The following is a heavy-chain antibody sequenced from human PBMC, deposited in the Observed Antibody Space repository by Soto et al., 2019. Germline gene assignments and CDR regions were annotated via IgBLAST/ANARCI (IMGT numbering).Heavy chain of an antibody. D-gene: IGHD2-2*01. J-gene: IGHJ4*02. CDR3: ARGGTNSAPGY. Sequence: GGSRRHACGASAFRFRGYWLHCILQAPGEGLVWVSRINGDGNSISYADSVKGRFTISRDNAENTLFLQMNSLRAEDTAVYYCARGGTNSAPGYWGQGTLVTVSS. CDR2: INGDGNSI. CDR1: AFRFRGYW. V-gene: IGHV3-74*01.